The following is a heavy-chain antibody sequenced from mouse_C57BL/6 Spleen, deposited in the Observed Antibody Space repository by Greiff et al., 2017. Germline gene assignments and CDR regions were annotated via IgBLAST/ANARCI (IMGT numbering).Heavy chain of an antibody. D-gene: IGHD2-5*01. J-gene: IGHJ2*01. V-gene: IGHV1-64*01. CDR1: GYTFTSYW. CDR3: ARGDSNYVNYFDY. CDR2: IHPNSGST. Sequence: VQLKQPGAELVKPGASVTLSCKASGYTFTSYWMHWVKQRPGQGLEWIGMIHPNSGSTNYNEKIKSKATLTVDKSSSTASMQLSSLTSEDSAVYYCARGDSNYVNYFDYWGQGTTLTVSS.